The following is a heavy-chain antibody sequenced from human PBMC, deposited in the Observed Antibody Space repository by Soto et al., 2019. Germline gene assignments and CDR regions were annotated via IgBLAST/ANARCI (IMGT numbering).Heavy chain of an antibody. CDR2: ISAYNGNT. CDR3: ARASPPVDY. CDR1: GYTFSSYG. J-gene: IGHJ4*02. V-gene: IGHV1-18*01. Sequence: QVQLVQSGDEVKKPGASVKVSCKASGYTFSSYGISWVRQAPGQGLEWMGWISAYNGNTKYAQKLQGRVTMTTDTTTSTAYIELRSLRSNDTAMYYCARASPPVDYWGKDTMVTVS.